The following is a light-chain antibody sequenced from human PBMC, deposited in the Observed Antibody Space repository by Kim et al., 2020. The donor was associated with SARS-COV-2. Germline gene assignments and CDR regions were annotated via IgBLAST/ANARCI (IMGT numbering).Light chain of an antibody. CDR1: KLEDKF. CDR2: QDA. J-gene: IGLJ2*01. Sequence: SYELTQPPSVSVSPGQTASITCSGEKLEDKFACWYQQKPGQSPVLVIYQDAKRPSGIPERFSGSNSGNTATLTISRAQAMDEADYYCQAWDSSTVVFGGGTQLTVL. V-gene: IGLV3-1*01. CDR3: QAWDSSTVV.